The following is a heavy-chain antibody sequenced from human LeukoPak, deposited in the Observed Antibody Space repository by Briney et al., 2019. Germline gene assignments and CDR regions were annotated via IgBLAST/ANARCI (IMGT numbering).Heavy chain of an antibody. CDR3: ARLMDYTYFDY. CDR1: GGSISSYY. Sequence: PSETLSLTRTVSGGSISSYYWSWIRQPPGKGLEWIGYIYYSGSTNYNPSLKSRVTISVDTSKNQFSLKLSSVTAADTAVYYCARLMDYTYFDYWAQGTLVTVSS. D-gene: IGHD4-11*01. CDR2: IYYSGST. J-gene: IGHJ4*02. V-gene: IGHV4-59*08.